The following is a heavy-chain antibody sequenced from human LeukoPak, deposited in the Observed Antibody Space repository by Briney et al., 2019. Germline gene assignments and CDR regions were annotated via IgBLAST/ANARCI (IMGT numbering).Heavy chain of an antibody. J-gene: IGHJ6*02. CDR1: GFTFDDYA. Sequence: PGGSLRLSCAASGFTFDDYAMHWVRQAPGKGLGWVSLISGDGGSTYYADSVKGRFTISRDNSKNSLYLQMNSLRTEDTALYYCAKDVYCTNGVCYFPPYYYYYGMDVWGQGTTVTVSS. CDR3: AKDVYCTNGVCYFPPYYYYYGMDV. D-gene: IGHD2-8*01. CDR2: ISGDGGST. V-gene: IGHV3-43*02.